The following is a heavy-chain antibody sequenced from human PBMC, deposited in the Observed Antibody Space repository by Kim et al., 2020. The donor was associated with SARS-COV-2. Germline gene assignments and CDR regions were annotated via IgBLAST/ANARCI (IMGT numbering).Heavy chain of an antibody. D-gene: IGHD3-22*01. Sequence: TPPRKGQVTISVDTAKNQFSLKLSSVTAADTAVYYCARNRGWLLNAMFDPWGQGTLVTVSS. V-gene: IGHV4-34*01. CDR3: ARNRGWLLNAMFDP. J-gene: IGHJ5*02.